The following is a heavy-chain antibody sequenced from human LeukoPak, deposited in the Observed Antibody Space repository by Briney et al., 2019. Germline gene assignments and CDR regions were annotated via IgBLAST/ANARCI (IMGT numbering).Heavy chain of an antibody. CDR3: ARAYSSSWYWNWFDP. Sequence: NPSETLSLTCTVSGYSISSGYYWGWIRQPPGKWLEWIGNIYPTGSTYYNPSLKSRVTISVDTSKNQFSLKVSSVSAADTAVYYCARAYSSSWYWNWFDPWGQGTLVTVSS. CDR1: GYSISSGYY. D-gene: IGHD6-13*01. CDR2: IYPTGST. V-gene: IGHV4-38-2*02. J-gene: IGHJ5*02.